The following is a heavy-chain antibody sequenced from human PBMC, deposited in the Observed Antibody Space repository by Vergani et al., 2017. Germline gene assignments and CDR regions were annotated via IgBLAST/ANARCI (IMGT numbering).Heavy chain of an antibody. CDR1: GFTFSHYS. V-gene: IGHV3-21*01. J-gene: IGHJ6*02. CDR3: VRDVRVSRT. D-gene: IGHD3-10*01. CDR2: ISGNNDDV. Sequence: EVQMVESGGGLVKPGGSLRLSCVASGFTFSHYSMNWVRQAPGKGLEWVSSISGNNDDVYYANPLKGRFTISRDNAKNSPYLDMSSLRAEDTAVYYCVRDVRVSRTWGQGTTVTVSS.